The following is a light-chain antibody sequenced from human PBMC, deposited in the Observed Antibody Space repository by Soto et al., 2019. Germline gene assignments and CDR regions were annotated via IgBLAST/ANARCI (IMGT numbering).Light chain of an antibody. CDR2: GAS. CDR1: QSVSIH. J-gene: IGKJ2*01. Sequence: EIVMTQSPATLSVSPGERATLSCRASQSVSIHLAWYQQKPGQAPRRLFHGASTRATGIPARFSGSGSGTEFTLSISSLQPEDFAVYYCQQYHDWPMYTFGQGTKVEIK. CDR3: QQYHDWPMYT. V-gene: IGKV3-15*01.